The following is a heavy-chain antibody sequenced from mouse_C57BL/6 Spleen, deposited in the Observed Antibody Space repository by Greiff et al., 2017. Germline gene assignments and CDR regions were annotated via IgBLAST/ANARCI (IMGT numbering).Heavy chain of an antibody. CDR1: GFSLTSYA. D-gene: IGHD2-4*01. V-gene: IGHV2-9-1*01. CDR2: IWTGGGT. J-gene: IGHJ3*01. CDR3: ASLLYYDYDEGFAY. Sequence: VQLQQSGPGLVAPSQSLSITCTVSGFSLTSYAISWVRQPPGKGLEWLGVIWTGGGTNYNSALKSRLSISKDNSKSQVFLKMNSLQTDDTARYYWASLLYYDYDEGFAYWGQGTLVTVSA.